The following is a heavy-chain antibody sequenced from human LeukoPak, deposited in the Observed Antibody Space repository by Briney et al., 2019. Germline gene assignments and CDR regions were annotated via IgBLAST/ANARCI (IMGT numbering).Heavy chain of an antibody. Sequence: GASVKVSCKASGYTFTSYGISWVRQAPGQGLEWMGWISAYNGNTNYAQKLQGRVTMTTDTSTSTAYMELRSLRSDDTAVYYCARDFGDYYDSSGYAPSDAFDIWGQGTMVTVSS. CDR2: ISAYNGNT. V-gene: IGHV1-18*01. CDR1: GYTFTSYG. D-gene: IGHD3-22*01. CDR3: ARDFGDYYDSSGYAPSDAFDI. J-gene: IGHJ3*02.